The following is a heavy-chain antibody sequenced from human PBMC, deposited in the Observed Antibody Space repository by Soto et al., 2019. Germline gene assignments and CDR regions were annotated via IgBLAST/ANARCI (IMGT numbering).Heavy chain of an antibody. CDR3: ARQTYYYDSSGYYFY. Sequence: GESLKISCKGSGYSFTSYWISWVRQMPGKGLEWMGRIDPSDSYTNYSPSFQGHVTISADKSISTAYLQWSSLKASDTAMYYCARQTYYYDSSGYYFYWGQGTLVTVSS. D-gene: IGHD3-22*01. CDR1: GYSFTSYW. J-gene: IGHJ4*02. V-gene: IGHV5-10-1*01. CDR2: IDPSDSYT.